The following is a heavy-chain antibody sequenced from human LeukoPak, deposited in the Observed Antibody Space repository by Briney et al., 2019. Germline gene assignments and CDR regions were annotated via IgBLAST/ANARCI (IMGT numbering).Heavy chain of an antibody. Sequence: GGSLRLSCAASGFTFSGSAMHWVRQASGKGLEWVGRIRDKANSYATAYAASVKGRFTISRDNSQSTLYLQMGSLRDEDMAVYYCARGRPDRYGDYFNWYFDVWGRGTLVTVSS. J-gene: IGHJ2*01. CDR1: GFTFSGSA. D-gene: IGHD4-17*01. CDR3: ARGRPDRYGDYFNWYFDV. CDR2: IRDKANSYAT. V-gene: IGHV3-73*01.